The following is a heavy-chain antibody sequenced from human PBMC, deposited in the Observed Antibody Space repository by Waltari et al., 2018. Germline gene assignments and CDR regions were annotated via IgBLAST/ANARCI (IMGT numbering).Heavy chain of an antibody. CDR3: VRLEDCSGPGGNCYSGDSFALDV. CDR2: INHNGNR. J-gene: IGHJ6*02. CDR1: GGSFSGYY. Sequence: QVQLQQWGAGQLQPSDTLSLTCAVYGGSFSGYYWGWIRQPPGKGLEWIGEINHNGNRIYNPSLRNRITVLVDTSRSHFSLKVESVTAADTAVYYCVRLEDCSGPGGNCYSGDSFALDVWGQGTTVTVSS. D-gene: IGHD2-15*01. V-gene: IGHV4-34*02.